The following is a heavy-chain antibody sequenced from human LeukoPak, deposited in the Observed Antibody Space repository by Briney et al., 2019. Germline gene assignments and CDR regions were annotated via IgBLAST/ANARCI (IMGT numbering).Heavy chain of an antibody. V-gene: IGHV3-49*04. J-gene: IGHJ4*02. Sequence: GGSLRLSCTASGFTFGDYAMSWVRQAPGKGLEWVGFIRSKAYGGTTEYAASVKGRFTISRDDSKSIAYLQMSSLKTEDTAVYYCTRGPDYCSSTSCYAGGVGYWGQGALVTVSS. D-gene: IGHD2-2*01. CDR2: IRSKAYGGTT. CDR1: GFTFGDYA. CDR3: TRGPDYCSSTSCYAGGVGY.